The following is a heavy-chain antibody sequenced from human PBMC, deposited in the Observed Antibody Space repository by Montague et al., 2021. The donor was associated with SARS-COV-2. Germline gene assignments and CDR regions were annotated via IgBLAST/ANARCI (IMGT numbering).Heavy chain of an antibody. D-gene: IGHD3-3*01. CDR3: ARGQVTVFGVLIMLPAAEPLDS. CDR1: GGSFSDYY. V-gene: IGHV4-34*01. J-gene: IGHJ3*02. Sequence: SETLSLTCAVYGGSFSDYYWTWIRQAPGKGLEWIGEVDHRGSSSYNPSLQSRLTISVDRSKNQFSLRLTSVTAADTAVYYCARGQVTVFGVLIMLPAAEPLDSWGLGTKVTVPS. CDR2: VDHRGSS.